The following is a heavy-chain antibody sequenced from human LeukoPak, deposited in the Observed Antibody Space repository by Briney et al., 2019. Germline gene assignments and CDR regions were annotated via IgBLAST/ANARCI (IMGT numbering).Heavy chain of an antibody. Sequence: GGSLRLSCAASGFTFSSYAMSWVRQAPGKGLEWVSAISGSGGSTYYADSVKGRFTISRDNAKNSLYLQMNSLRAEDTAVYYCARARAGTGDYWGQGTLVTVSS. CDR1: GFTFSSYA. CDR2: ISGSGGST. V-gene: IGHV3-23*01. CDR3: ARARAGTGDY. J-gene: IGHJ4*02. D-gene: IGHD6-13*01.